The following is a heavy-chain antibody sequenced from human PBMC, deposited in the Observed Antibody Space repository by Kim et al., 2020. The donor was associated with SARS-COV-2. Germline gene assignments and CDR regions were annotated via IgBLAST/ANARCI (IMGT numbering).Heavy chain of an antibody. D-gene: IGHD2-15*01. Sequence: AQKFQGRVTMTRDTSISTAYMELSRLRSDDTAVYYCAREGCSGGSCYVGYWGQGTLVTVSS. J-gene: IGHJ4*02. CDR3: AREGCSGGSCYVGY. V-gene: IGHV1-2*02.